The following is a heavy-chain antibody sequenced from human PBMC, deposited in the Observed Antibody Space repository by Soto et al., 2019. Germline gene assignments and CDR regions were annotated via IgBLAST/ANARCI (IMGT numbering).Heavy chain of an antibody. Sequence: SETLSLTCTVSGGSISSSSYYWGWIRQPPGKGLEWIGSIYYSGSTYYNPSLKSRATISVDTSKNQFSLKLSSVTAADTAVYYCATSTSYVMDVWGKGTTVTVSS. D-gene: IGHD2-2*01. CDR2: IYYSGST. CDR1: GGSISSSSYY. J-gene: IGHJ6*04. V-gene: IGHV4-39*01. CDR3: ATSTSYVMDV.